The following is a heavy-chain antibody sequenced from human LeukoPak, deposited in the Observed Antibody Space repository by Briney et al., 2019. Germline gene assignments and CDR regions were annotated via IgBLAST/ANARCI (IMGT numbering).Heavy chain of an antibody. J-gene: IGHJ6*03. V-gene: IGHV4-61*02. CDR2: IYTTGST. CDR3: ASSSSGSYYYMDV. CDR1: GGSISSGTYY. Sequence: PSETLSLTCTVSGGSISSGTYYWSWSRQPGGKGVEGIERIYTTGSTNYNHSLKSRVTITVKTSNHQFSLKLSSVTAADTAVYFCASSSSGSYYYMDVWGKGTTVTVSS. D-gene: IGHD3-10*01.